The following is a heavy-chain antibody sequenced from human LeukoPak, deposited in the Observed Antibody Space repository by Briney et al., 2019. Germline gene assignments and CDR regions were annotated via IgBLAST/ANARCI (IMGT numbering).Heavy chain of an antibody. J-gene: IGHJ4*02. V-gene: IGHV3-43*02. Sequence: PGGSLRLSCAASGFTFDDYAMHWVRQAPGKGLEWVSLISGDGGSTFYADSVKGRFTISRDNSKNSLYLQMNSLRTEDTALYYCALGSGGYWGQGTLVTVSS. CDR2: ISGDGGST. CDR3: ALGSGGY. D-gene: IGHD3-10*01. CDR1: GFTFDDYA.